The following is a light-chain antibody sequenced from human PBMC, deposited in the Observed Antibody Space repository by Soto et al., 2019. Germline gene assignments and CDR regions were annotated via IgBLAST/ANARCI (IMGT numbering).Light chain of an antibody. CDR3: QQDENLSP. CDR2: KTS. J-gene: IGKJ4*02. Sequence: DIQMTQSPSTLSASVGDRVTITCRASQTISGLLAWYQQKPGKATKLLIYKTSSLQSGVPSRFIGRGSGTEFTLTISSLQPDDFATYYCQQDENLSPFGGGTKVEIK. CDR1: QTISGL. V-gene: IGKV1-5*03.